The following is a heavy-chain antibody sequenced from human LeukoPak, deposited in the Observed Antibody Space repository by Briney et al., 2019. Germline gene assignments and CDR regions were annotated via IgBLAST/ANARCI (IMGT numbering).Heavy chain of an antibody. D-gene: IGHD3-10*01. CDR3: ARGPSITMVRGVINYYYYMDV. J-gene: IGHJ6*03. Sequence: SETLSLTCAVDGGSFSGYYWSWIRQPPGKGLEWIGEINHSGSTNYNPSLKSRVTISVDTSKNQFSLKLSSVTAADTAAYYCARGPSITMVRGVINYYYYMDVWGKGTTVTVSS. CDR1: GGSFSGYY. V-gene: IGHV4-34*01. CDR2: INHSGST.